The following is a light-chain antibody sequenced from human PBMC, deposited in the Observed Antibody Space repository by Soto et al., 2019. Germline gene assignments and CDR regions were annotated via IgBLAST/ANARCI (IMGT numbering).Light chain of an antibody. CDR1: QSVSSSY. Sequence: ETVLTQSPGTLSLSPGERATLSCRASQSVSSSYLAWYQQKPGQAPRLLIYGASSRATGIPDRFSGSGSGTDFTLTISRLEPEDFAVYYCQQYGSSLTSGGGTKAEIK. CDR3: QQYGSSLT. CDR2: GAS. V-gene: IGKV3-20*01. J-gene: IGKJ4*01.